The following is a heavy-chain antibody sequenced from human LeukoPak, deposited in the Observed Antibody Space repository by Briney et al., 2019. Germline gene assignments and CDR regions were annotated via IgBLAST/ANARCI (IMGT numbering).Heavy chain of an antibody. V-gene: IGHV1-46*01. CDR3: ARDLEVVTATHSSYWYFDL. J-gene: IGHJ2*01. CDR1: GYTFTTYY. CDR2: INPSGGST. D-gene: IGHD2-21*02. Sequence: ASVKVSCKASGYTFTTYYMHWVRQAPGQGLEWMGIINPSGGSTSYAQKFQGRVTMTRDMSTSTVYMELSSLRSEDTAVYYCARDLEVVTATHSSYWYFDLWGRDTLVTVSS.